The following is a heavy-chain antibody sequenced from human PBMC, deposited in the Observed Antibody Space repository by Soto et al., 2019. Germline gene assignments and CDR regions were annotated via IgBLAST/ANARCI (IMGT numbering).Heavy chain of an antibody. CDR3: ARTSSVSPTYYYYGMDV. J-gene: IGHJ6*02. Sequence: SGPTLVNPTQTLTLTCTFSGFSLSTSGMCVSWIRQPPGKALEWLALIDWDDDKYYSTSLKTRLTISKDTSKNQVVLTMTNMDPVDTATYYCARTSSVSPTYYYYGMDVWGQGTTVTSP. CDR1: GFSLSTSGMC. V-gene: IGHV2-70*01. CDR2: IDWDDDK.